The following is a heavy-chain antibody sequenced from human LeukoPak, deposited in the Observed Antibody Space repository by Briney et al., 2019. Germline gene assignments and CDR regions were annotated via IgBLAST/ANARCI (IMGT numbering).Heavy chain of an antibody. CDR2: ISFDGSNK. CDR1: GFTFSSYA. D-gene: IGHD3-10*01. J-gene: IGHJ4*02. CDR3: ARDFAYYYGSGSYYNSHVLDY. Sequence: GRSLRLSCAASGFTFSSYAMHWVRQAPGKGLEWVAVISFDGSNKYYADSVKGRFTISRDNSKNTLYLQMNSLRAEDTAVYYCARDFAYYYGSGSYYNSHVLDYWGQGTLVTVSS. V-gene: IGHV3-30-3*01.